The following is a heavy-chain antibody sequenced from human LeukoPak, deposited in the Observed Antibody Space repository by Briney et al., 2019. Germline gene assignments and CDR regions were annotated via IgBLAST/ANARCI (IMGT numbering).Heavy chain of an antibody. CDR2: IYPGDSDT. J-gene: IGHJ4*02. V-gene: IGHV5-51*01. Sequence: GESLKISCKGSGYSFTSYWIGWVRQMLGKGLEWMGIIYPGDSDTRNSPSFQGQVTISADKSISTAYLQWSSLKASDTAMYYCVRVRDGRVLDYWGQGTLVTVSS. CDR3: VRVRDGRVLDY. D-gene: IGHD2-15*01. CDR1: GYSFTSYW.